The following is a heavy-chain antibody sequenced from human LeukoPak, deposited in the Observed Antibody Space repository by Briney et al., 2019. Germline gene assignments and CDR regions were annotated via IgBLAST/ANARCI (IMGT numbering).Heavy chain of an antibody. CDR2: VYYSGST. CDR1: GGSISTYY. J-gene: IGHJ3*02. CDR3: ARGLNNRKSGRRFDVFEI. D-gene: IGHD1-14*01. Sequence: SETLSLTCTVSGGSISTYYWSWLRQPPGKGLEWIGYVYYSGSTNYNPSLKSRVTISADTSKNQFSLRLTSVTAADTAVYYCARGLNNRKSGRRFDVFEIWGQGTMVTVSS. V-gene: IGHV4-59*01.